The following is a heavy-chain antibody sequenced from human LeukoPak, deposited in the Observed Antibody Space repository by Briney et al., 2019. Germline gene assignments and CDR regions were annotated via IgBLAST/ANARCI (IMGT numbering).Heavy chain of an antibody. CDR2: ISSSSSTI. V-gene: IGHV3-48*01. D-gene: IGHD6-19*01. CDR3: ARDRPAGIAVAGTRNWFDP. CDR1: GFTFSSYS. J-gene: IGHJ5*02. Sequence: GGSLRLSCAASGFTFSSYSMNRVRQAPGKGLEWVSYISSSSSTIYYADSVKGRFTISRDNAKNSPYLQMNSLRAEDTAVYYCARDRPAGIAVAGTRNWFDPWGQGTLVTVSS.